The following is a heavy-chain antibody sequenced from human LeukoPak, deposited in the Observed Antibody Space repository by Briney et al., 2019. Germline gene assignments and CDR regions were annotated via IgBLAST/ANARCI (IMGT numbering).Heavy chain of an antibody. CDR1: GFTFSSYA. Sequence: GSLRLSCAASGFTFSSYAMHWVRQAPGKGLEWVAVISYDGSNKYYADSVKGRFTISRDNSKNTLYLQMNSLRAEDTAVYYCARALRGIAAAGTAFDIWGQGTMVTVSS. CDR2: ISYDGSNK. V-gene: IGHV3-30-3*01. CDR3: ARALRGIAAAGTAFDI. D-gene: IGHD6-13*01. J-gene: IGHJ3*02.